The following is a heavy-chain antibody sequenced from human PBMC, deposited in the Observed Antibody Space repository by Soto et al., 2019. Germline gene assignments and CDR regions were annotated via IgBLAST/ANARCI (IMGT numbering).Heavy chain of an antibody. CDR2: ISAGGTST. Sequence: GGSLRLSCAASGFTFSSYAMSWVRQAPGKGLEWVSGISAGGTSTYYADSVKGRFTISRDKSKNSLFLQMSSLTAEDTALYFCAKGRGGTSVTGFDYWGQGTLVTVSS. J-gene: IGHJ4*02. V-gene: IGHV3-23*01. D-gene: IGHD4-17*01. CDR3: AKGRGGTSVTGFDY. CDR1: GFTFSSYA.